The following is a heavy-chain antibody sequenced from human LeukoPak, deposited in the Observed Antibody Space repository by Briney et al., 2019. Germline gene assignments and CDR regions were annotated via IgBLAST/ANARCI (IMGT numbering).Heavy chain of an antibody. Sequence: GRSLRLSCAASGFTFSSYGMHWVRQAPGKGLEWVAAISYDGSNKYYADSVKGRFTISRGNSKNTLYLQMNSLRAEDTAVYYCAKDNYFDSSAYIDYWGQGTLVTVSS. CDR1: GFTFSSYG. CDR2: ISYDGSNK. D-gene: IGHD3-22*01. CDR3: AKDNYFDSSAYIDY. J-gene: IGHJ4*02. V-gene: IGHV3-30*18.